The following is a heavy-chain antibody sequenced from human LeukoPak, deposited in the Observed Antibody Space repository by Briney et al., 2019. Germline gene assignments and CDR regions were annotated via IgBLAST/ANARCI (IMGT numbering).Heavy chain of an antibody. D-gene: IGHD3-10*01. Sequence: PGGSLRLSCAASGFTFSDHYMDWVRQAPGKGLEWVCHTRNKANSYTTEYAASVKGRFTISRDDSKNSLYLQMNSLKPEDTGGYGCARALAGRSWAFDYWGQGTLVTVSS. V-gene: IGHV3-72*01. J-gene: IGHJ4*02. CDR2: TRNKANSYTT. CDR1: GFTFSDHY. CDR3: ARALAGRSWAFDY.